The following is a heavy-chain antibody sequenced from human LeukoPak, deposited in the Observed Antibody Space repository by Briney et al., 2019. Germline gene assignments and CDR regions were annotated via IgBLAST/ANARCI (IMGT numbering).Heavy chain of an antibody. CDR3: VLGEYYDSSGYYYLPRDY. D-gene: IGHD3-22*01. CDR1: VYALTSYY. V-gene: IGHV1-46*01. CDR2: INPSVGST. Sequence: ASVRVSCKASVYALTSYYMHSVRQAPGQGLEWMGIINPSVGSTSYAQKLQGRVTMTRDTSTGTVYMELSSLPSEAPAVYYFVLGEYYDSSGYYYLPRDYWGERTRVRV. J-gene: IGHJ4*02.